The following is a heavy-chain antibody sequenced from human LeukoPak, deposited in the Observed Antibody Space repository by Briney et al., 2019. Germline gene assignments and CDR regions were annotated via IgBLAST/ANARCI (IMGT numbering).Heavy chain of an antibody. D-gene: IGHD2/OR15-2a*01. CDR2: IYFSAST. J-gene: IGHJ5*02. V-gene: IGHV4-30-4*01. Sequence: IGYIYFSASTYYNPSLKTRVTISVDTSKNQFSLKLSSVTAADTAVYYCARENSIGNNWFDPWGQGTLVTVSS. CDR3: ARENSIGNNWFDP.